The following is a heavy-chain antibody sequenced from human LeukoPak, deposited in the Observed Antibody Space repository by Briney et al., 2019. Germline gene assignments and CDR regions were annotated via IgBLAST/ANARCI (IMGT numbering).Heavy chain of an antibody. Sequence: SETLSLTCTVSGGSISSSSYYWGWIRQPRGKGLEWIGSIYYSGSTYYNPSLKSRVTISVDTSKNQFSLKLSSVTAADTAVYYCAREDYSGMDVWGQGTTVTVSS. CDR1: GGSISSSSYY. CDR2: IYYSGST. V-gene: IGHV4-39*07. CDR3: AREDYSGMDV. J-gene: IGHJ6*02.